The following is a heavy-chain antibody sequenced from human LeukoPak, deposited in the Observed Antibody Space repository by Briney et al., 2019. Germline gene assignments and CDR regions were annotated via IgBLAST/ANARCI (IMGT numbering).Heavy chain of an antibody. Sequence: PSETLSLTCTVSGGSISSYYWSWIRQPPGKGLEWIGYIYTSGSTNYNPSLKSRVTISVDTSKHQFSLKLSSVTAADTAVYYCARQASSGWNNWFDPWGQGTLVTVSS. CDR3: ARQASSGWNNWFDP. J-gene: IGHJ5*02. CDR1: GGSISSYY. V-gene: IGHV4-4*09. CDR2: IYTSGST. D-gene: IGHD6-19*01.